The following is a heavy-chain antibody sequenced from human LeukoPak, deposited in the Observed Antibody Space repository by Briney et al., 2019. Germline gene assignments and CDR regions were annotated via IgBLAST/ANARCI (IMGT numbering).Heavy chain of an antibody. CDR3: ARGQGYSGSYYYFDY. CDR2: INPNSGGT. Sequence: GASVKVSCKASGYTFTGYYMHWVRQAPAQGLEWMGWINPNSGGTNYAQKFQGRVTMTRDTSISTAYMELSRLRSDDTAVYYCARGQGYSGSYYYFDYWGQGTLVTVSS. V-gene: IGHV1-2*02. CDR1: GYTFTGYY. D-gene: IGHD1-26*01. J-gene: IGHJ4*02.